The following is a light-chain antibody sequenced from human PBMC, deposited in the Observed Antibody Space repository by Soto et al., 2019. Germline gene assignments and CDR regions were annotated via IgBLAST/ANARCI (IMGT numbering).Light chain of an antibody. CDR3: QQYDKWPIT. J-gene: IGKJ5*01. Sequence: EIVMTQSPATLSVSPGERVTLSCRASQSVSSNLAWYQQKPGQAPRLLIYDASTRATAIPARFSGSGSGTEFTLTISSLHSEDFAVYFCQQYDKWPITFGQGTRLE. CDR1: QSVSSN. CDR2: DAS. V-gene: IGKV3-15*01.